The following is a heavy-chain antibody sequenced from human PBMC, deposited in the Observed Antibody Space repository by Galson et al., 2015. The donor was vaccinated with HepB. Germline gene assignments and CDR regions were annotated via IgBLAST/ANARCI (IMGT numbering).Heavy chain of an antibody. Sequence: SLRLSCAASGFTFSSYSMHWVRQAPGKGLECVAFISHDGSTIYYADSVKGRFTISRDNSKNTLDLQMDSLGTEDTAVYFCARDLRWGNSDYWGQGTLVTVSS. V-gene: IGHV3-30-3*01. CDR2: ISHDGSTI. J-gene: IGHJ4*02. CDR1: GFTFSSYS. CDR3: ARDLRWGNSDY. D-gene: IGHD4-23*01.